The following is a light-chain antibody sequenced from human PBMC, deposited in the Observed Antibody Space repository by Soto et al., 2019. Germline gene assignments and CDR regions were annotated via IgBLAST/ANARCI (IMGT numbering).Light chain of an antibody. J-gene: IGKJ5*01. V-gene: IGKV3-20*01. CDR1: QSITSS. CDR3: QQYGGSLMT. CDR2: GTS. Sequence: EIVMTQSPATPSVYPGERATLSCRASQSITSSLAWYQQKPGQAPRLLIYGTSSRATGIPDRFSGSGSGTDFTLTISRLEPEDFAIYYCQQYGGSLMTFGQGTRLEIK.